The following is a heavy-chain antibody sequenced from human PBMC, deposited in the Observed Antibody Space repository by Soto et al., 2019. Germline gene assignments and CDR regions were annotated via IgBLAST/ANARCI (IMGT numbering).Heavy chain of an antibody. Sequence: QVQLQESGPGLVKPSGTLSLTCAVSGGSISSSYWWSWVRQPPGKGLEWTGEIYHSGSTNYNPSLKRRVTISVDKSKNQFSLQLSSVTAADTVVYSCARVSGSYYYGMDVRGQGSTVTVSS. CDR1: GGSISSSYW. J-gene: IGHJ6*02. V-gene: IGHV4-4*02. CDR2: IYHSGST. D-gene: IGHD3-10*01. CDR3: ARVSGSYYYGMDV.